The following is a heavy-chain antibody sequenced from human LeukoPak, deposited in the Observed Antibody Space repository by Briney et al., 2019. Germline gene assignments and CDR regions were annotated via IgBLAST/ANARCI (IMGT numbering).Heavy chain of an antibody. D-gene: IGHD1-26*01. CDR2: ISRSGSTI. V-gene: IGHV3-48*03. J-gene: IGHJ4*02. CDR3: ARGSGSYAHFDY. CDR1: GFTFSTYE. Sequence: GGSLRLSCAASGFTFSTYEMNWVRQAPGKGLEWVSYISRSGSTIYYAGSVKGRFTISRDNAKNSLNLQMNSLRAEDTAVYYCARGSGSYAHFDYWGQGTLVTVSS.